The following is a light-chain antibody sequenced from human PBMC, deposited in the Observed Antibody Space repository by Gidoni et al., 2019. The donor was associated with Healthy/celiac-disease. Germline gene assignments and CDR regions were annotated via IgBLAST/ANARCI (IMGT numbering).Light chain of an antibody. CDR2: GAS. J-gene: IGKJ4*01. V-gene: IGKV3-20*01. Sequence: EIVLTQSPGTLSLSPGERATLSCRASKSVSSSYLAWYQQKPGQAPRLLIYGASSRATGIPDRFSGSGSGTDFTLTISRLEPEDFAVYYCQQYGSPGTFGGGTKVEIK. CDR1: KSVSSSY. CDR3: QQYGSPGT.